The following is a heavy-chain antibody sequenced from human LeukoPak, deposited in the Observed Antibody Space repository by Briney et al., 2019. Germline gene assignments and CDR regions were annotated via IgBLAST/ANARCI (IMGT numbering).Heavy chain of an antibody. Sequence: PSETLSLTCTVSGGSISGYYWSWIRQPPGKGLEWIGYIYYTGSTYYNPSLKSRVTISVDTSKNQFSLKLSSVTAADTAVYYCARGTVVGAGPFDYWGQGTLVTVSS. CDR1: GGSISGYY. J-gene: IGHJ4*02. V-gene: IGHV4-59*01. CDR2: IYYTGST. D-gene: IGHD2-2*01. CDR3: ARGTVVGAGPFDY.